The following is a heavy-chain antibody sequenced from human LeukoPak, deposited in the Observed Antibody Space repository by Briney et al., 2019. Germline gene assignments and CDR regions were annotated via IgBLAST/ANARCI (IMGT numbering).Heavy chain of an antibody. CDR2: IWHDGSNK. CDR1: GFTFSNYG. J-gene: IGHJ4*02. CDR3: ANNFDY. Sequence: PARYLRLSCATSGFTFSNYGMHWVRQAPGKGLEWVAVIWHDGSNKYYADSVKGRFTVSRDNSKNTLYLQMNSLRAEDTAVYYCANNFDYWGQGTLVTVSS. V-gene: IGHV3-33*03.